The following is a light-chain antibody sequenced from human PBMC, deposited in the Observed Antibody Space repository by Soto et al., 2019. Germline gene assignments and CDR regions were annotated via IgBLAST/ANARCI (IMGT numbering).Light chain of an antibody. V-gene: IGKV3-20*01. J-gene: IGKJ3*01. CDR2: GAS. CDR3: LQYGTSPDLFT. CDR1: QSISSNY. Sequence: EIVLTQSPGTLSLSPGERATLPCRASQSISSNYLAWYQQKPGQAPRLLIFGASTRAPGIPDRFSGGGSGTDFTLTISRLEPEDFAVYYCLQYGTSPDLFTFGPGTKVDIK.